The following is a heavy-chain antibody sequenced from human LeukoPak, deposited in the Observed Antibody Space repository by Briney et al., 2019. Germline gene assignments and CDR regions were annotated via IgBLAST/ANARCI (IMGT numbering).Heavy chain of an antibody. CDR1: GGTFSSYA. CDR3: AKVHFRGLLGDY. Sequence: GASVKVSCKASGGTFSSYAISWVRQAPGQGLEWMGGIIPIFGTANYAQKFQGRVTITTDESTSTAYMELSSLRSKDTAVYYCAKVHFRGLLGDYWGQGTLVTVSS. CDR2: IIPIFGTA. D-gene: IGHD2-15*01. J-gene: IGHJ4*02. V-gene: IGHV1-69*05.